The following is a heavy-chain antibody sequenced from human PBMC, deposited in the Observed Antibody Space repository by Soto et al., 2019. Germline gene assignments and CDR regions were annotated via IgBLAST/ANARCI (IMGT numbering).Heavy chain of an antibody. V-gene: IGHV3-23*01. CDR2: ISGSGGST. Sequence: PWGSLRLSCAASGFTFSSYAMSWVRQAPGKGLEWVSAISGSGGSTYYADSVKGRFTISRDNSKNTLYLQMNSLRAEDTAVYYCAISHDINYVWGSYRMSPWFDPWGQGTQVTVS. D-gene: IGHD3-16*02. CDR3: AISHDINYVWGSYRMSPWFDP. J-gene: IGHJ5*02. CDR1: GFTFSSYA.